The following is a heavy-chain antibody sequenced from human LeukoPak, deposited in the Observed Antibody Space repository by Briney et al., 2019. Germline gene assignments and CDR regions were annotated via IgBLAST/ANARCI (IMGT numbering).Heavy chain of an antibody. CDR1: GFTFSGYE. V-gene: IGHV3-48*03. D-gene: IGHD6-19*01. Sequence: PGGSLRLSCAASGFTFSGYEMNWVRQAPGKGLEWVSYISSSGSPTYYADSVKGRFTISRDNAKNSLFLQMNSLRAEDTALYYFVPRGAVAAADFWGQGTLVTVSS. CDR3: VPRGAVAAADF. J-gene: IGHJ4*02. CDR2: ISSSGSPT.